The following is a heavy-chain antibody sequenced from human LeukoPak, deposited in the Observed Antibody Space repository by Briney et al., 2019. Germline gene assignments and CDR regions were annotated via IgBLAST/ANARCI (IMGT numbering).Heavy chain of an antibody. Sequence: SETLSLTCTVSGDSISSSNFYWGWIRQPPGKGLEWIGNIYYSGSTYYNPSLKSRVTISVDSSKNQFSLRLSSVTLEDTAVYYCARGEGSDWYAGTRLDYWDQGILVTVSS. CDR1: GDSISSSNFY. J-gene: IGHJ4*02. CDR2: IYYSGST. V-gene: IGHV4-39*01. D-gene: IGHD6-13*01. CDR3: ARGEGSDWYAGTRLDY.